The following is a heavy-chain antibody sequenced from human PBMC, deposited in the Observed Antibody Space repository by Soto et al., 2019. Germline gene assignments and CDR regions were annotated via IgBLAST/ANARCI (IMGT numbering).Heavy chain of an antibody. J-gene: IGHJ4*02. CDR1: GLTFRNDW. Sequence: GSLRLSCAGSGLTFRNDWLSWVRQAPGKGLEWVANINQDGSERYYVDSVRGRFTISRDNVENSLYLQLNSPRPEDTAVYYCAVYGYGVSAAAYWGQGTLVTVSS. CDR2: INQDGSER. D-gene: IGHD4-17*01. CDR3: AVYGYGVSAAAY. V-gene: IGHV3-7*03.